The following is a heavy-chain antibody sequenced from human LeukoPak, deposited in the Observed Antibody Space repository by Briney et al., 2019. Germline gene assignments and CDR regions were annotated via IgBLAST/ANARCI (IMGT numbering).Heavy chain of an antibody. CDR2: FDPEDGET. D-gene: IGHD3-9*01. Sequence: ASVKVSCKVSGYTLTELSMHWVRQAPGKGLEWMGGFDPEDGETFYAQNFQGRVTMTLDTSTDTAYMELSSLRSEDTAVYYCASGHTTYFFQDWGQGTLVSVSS. J-gene: IGHJ4*02. CDR3: ASGHTTYFFQD. V-gene: IGHV1-24*01. CDR1: GYTLTELS.